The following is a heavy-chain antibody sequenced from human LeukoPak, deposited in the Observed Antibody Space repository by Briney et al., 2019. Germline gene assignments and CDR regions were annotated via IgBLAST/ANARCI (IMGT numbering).Heavy chain of an antibody. V-gene: IGHV3-21*01. CDR1: GFTFNTYT. J-gene: IGHJ4*02. CDR2: ISSSSSYI. CDR3: AKDMSGGDCPDY. Sequence: GGSLRLSCAASGFTFNTYTINWVRQAPGKGLEWVSSISSSSSYIYHSDSVKGRFTISRDNSKNTLYLQMNSLRAEDTAVYYCAKDMSGGDCPDYWGQGTLVTVSS. D-gene: IGHD2-21*02.